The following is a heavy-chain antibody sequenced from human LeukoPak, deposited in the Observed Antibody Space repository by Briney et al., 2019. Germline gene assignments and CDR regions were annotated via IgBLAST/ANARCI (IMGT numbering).Heavy chain of an antibody. CDR2: IYYSGST. J-gene: IGHJ5*02. V-gene: IGHV4-39*01. D-gene: IGHD2-2*01. CDR1: GGSISSSSYY. CDR3: ARRDYCSSTSCSNWFDP. Sequence: SETLSLTCTVSGGSISSSSYYWGWVRQPPGTGLEWIGSIYYSGSTYYNPSLKSRVTISVDTSKSQFSLKLSSVTAADTAVYYCARRDYCSSTSCSNWFDPWGQGTLVTVSS.